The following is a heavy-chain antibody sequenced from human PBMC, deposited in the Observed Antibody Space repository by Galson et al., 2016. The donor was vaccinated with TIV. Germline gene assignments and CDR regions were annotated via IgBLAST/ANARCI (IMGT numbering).Heavy chain of an antibody. D-gene: IGHD3-22*01. J-gene: IGHJ4*02. CDR1: GFTFTNYW. CDR3: TRVPFDYYDTSGYSYYFDY. CDR2: INSDGSSI. V-gene: IGHV3-74*01. Sequence: SLRLSCAASGFTFTNYWMEWVRQVPGKGLVWVSRINSDGSSIRYADSVKGRFTISRDNAENTLYLQMNSLRAEDTAVHYCTRVPFDYYDTSGYSYYFDYWGQGTLVSVSS.